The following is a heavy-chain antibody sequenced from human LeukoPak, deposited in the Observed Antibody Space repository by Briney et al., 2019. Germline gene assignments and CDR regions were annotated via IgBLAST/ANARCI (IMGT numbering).Heavy chain of an antibody. CDR2: IYYSGST. J-gene: IGHJ4*02. CDR1: GGSISSSSYY. CDR3: ARRGGSYLS. D-gene: IGHD1-26*01. V-gene: IGHV4-39*01. Sequence: SETLSLTCTVSGGSISSSSYYWGWIRQPPGKGLEWIGSIYYSGSTYYNPSLKSRVTISVDTSKNQFSLKLSSVTAADTAVYYCARRGGSYLSWGQGTLVTVSS.